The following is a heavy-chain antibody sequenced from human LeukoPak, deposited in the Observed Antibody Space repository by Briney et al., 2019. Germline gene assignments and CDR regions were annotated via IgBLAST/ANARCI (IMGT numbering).Heavy chain of an antibody. Sequence: GASVKVSCKVSGYTLTELSMHWVRQAPGKGLEWMGGFDPEDGETIYAQKFQGRVTMTEDTSTGTAYMELSSLRSEDTAVYYCASTIVVVPAATSSWGPFDYWGQGTLVTVSS. CDR3: ASTIVVVPAATSSWGPFDY. V-gene: IGHV1-24*01. CDR1: GYTLTELS. J-gene: IGHJ4*02. D-gene: IGHD2-2*01. CDR2: FDPEDGET.